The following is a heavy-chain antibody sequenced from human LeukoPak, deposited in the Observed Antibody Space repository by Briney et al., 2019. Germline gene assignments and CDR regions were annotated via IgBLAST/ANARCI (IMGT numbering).Heavy chain of an antibody. V-gene: IGHV3-7*01. CDR3: ARDRGYSTFDY. Sequence: GAPLLLSSAAAAFFFSNYWICWGRQAPGELQEWGDNIKEDGSEINYVDSVKGRFTISRDNAKNSLYLQMNSLRVDDTAVYYCARDRGYSTFDYWGQGTLVTVSS. CDR1: AFFFSNYW. J-gene: IGHJ4*02. CDR2: IKEDGSEI. D-gene: IGHD4-23*01.